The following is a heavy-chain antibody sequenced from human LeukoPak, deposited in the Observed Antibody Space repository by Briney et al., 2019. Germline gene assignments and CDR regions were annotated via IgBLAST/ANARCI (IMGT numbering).Heavy chain of an antibody. CDR1: GATFSSYA. J-gene: IGHJ4*02. CDR3: ARIFNSGSYSFDY. V-gene: IGHV1-69*04. Sequence: GASVKLSCKASGATFSSYAISWVRQAPGQGLEWMGRIIPILGIANYAQKFQGRVTITAAKSTSTAYMELSSLRSEDTAVYYCARIFNSGSYSFDYWGQGTLVTVSS. CDR2: IIPILGIA. D-gene: IGHD1-26*01.